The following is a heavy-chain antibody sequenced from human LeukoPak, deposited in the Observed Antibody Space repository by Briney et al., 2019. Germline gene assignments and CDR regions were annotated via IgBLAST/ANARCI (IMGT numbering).Heavy chain of an antibody. Sequence: GGSLRLSCAASGFTFSSYAMHWVRQAPGKGLEWVAVISYDGSNKYYADSVKGRFTISRDNSKNTLYLQMNSLRAEDTAVYYCAREGYDCGMDVWGQGTTVTVSS. CDR2: ISYDGSNK. V-gene: IGHV3-30-3*01. CDR1: GFTFSSYA. J-gene: IGHJ6*02. CDR3: AREGYDCGMDV.